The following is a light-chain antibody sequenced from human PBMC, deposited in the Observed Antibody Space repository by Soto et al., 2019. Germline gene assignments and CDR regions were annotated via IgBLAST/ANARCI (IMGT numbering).Light chain of an antibody. CDR2: GAS. V-gene: IGKV3-15*01. CDR3: QQYDNWPQA. CDR1: QSVSSD. J-gene: IGKJ1*01. Sequence: EIVMTQSPATLSVSPGERATLSCRASQSVSSDLAWYQHKPGQAPRLLIYGASTRATGIPARFSVRGSGTEFTLTISSLQSVDFAVYYCQQYDNWPQAFGQGTKVDI.